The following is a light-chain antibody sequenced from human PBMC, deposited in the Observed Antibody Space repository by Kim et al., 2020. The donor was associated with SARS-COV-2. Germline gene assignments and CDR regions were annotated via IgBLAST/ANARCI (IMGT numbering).Light chain of an antibody. CDR3: QQYNGYSWT. CDR1: QSISSW. J-gene: IGKJ1*01. Sequence: ASVGDRVTITCRASQSISSWLAWYQQKPGKAPKLLIYKASSLESGVPSRFSGSGSGTEFTLTISSLQPDDFATYYCQQYNGYSWTFGQGTKVDIK. CDR2: KAS. V-gene: IGKV1-5*03.